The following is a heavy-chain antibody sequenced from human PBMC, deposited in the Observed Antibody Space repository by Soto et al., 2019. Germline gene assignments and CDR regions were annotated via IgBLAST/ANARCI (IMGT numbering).Heavy chain of an antibody. J-gene: IGHJ4*02. D-gene: IGHD5-12*01. CDR2: IKQDGSEK. CDR3: ARVFVEMATRHFDY. Sequence: PGGSLRLSCAASGFTFSSYWMSWVRQAPGKGLEWVANIKQDGSEKYYVDSVKGRFTISRDNAKNSLYLQMNSLRAEDTAVYYCARVFVEMATRHFDYWAQGTLVPVSS. CDR1: GFTFSSYW. V-gene: IGHV3-7*05.